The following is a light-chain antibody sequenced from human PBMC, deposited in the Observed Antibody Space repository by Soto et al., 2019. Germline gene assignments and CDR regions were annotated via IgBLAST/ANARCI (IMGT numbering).Light chain of an antibody. CDR1: QRVISNY. V-gene: IGKV3-20*01. J-gene: IGKJ3*01. Sequence: IVLTQSPGTLSLSPGERATLSCRASQRVISNYLAWYQQKPGQAPRLLIYGASSRATGIPDRFSGSGSGTDFTLSISRLEPEDFAVYDCHQYSISPFTFGPGTTVDI. CDR2: GAS. CDR3: HQYSISPFT.